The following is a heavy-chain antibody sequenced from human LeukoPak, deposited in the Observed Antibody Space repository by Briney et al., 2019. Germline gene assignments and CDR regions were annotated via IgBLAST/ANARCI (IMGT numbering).Heavy chain of an antibody. Sequence: SVKVSFKASGGTFSSYAISWVRQAPGQGLEWMGGIIPIFGTANYAQKFQGRVTITADKSTSTAYMELSSLRSEDTAVYYCAREGMDIVVVVAAMGAFDIWGQGTMVTVSS. CDR2: IIPIFGTA. CDR1: GGTFSSYA. CDR3: AREGMDIVVVVAAMGAFDI. J-gene: IGHJ3*02. D-gene: IGHD2-15*01. V-gene: IGHV1-69*06.